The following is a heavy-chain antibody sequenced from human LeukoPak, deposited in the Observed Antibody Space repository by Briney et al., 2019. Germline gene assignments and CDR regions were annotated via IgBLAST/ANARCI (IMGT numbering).Heavy chain of an antibody. V-gene: IGHV4-38-2*01. D-gene: IGHD6-6*01. J-gene: IGHJ5*02. CDR1: GYSISSGYY. Sequence: SETLSLTCAVSGYSISSGYYWGWIRQPPGKGLEWIGSIYHSGSTYYNPSLKSRVTISVDTSKNQFSLKLSSVTAADTAVYYCARREYSSSSFRFDPWGQGTLVTVSS. CDR3: ARREYSSSSFRFDP. CDR2: IYHSGST.